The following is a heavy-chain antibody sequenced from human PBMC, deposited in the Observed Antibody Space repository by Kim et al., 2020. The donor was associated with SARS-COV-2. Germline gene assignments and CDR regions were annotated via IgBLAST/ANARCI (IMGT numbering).Heavy chain of an antibody. CDR1: GGSFSGYY. V-gene: IGHV4-34*01. Sequence: SETLSLTCAVYGGSFSGYYWSWIRQPPGKGLEWIGEINHSGSTNYNPSLKSRVTISVDTSKNQFSLKLSSVTAADTAVYYCARGYRRYYYYGMDVWGQGTTVTVSS. J-gene: IGHJ6*02. CDR3: ARGYRRYYYYGMDV. D-gene: IGHD4-4*01. CDR2: INHSGST.